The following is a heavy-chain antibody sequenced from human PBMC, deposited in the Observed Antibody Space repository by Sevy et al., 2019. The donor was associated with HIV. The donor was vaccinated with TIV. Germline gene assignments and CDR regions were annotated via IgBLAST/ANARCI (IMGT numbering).Heavy chain of an antibody. D-gene: IGHD1-1*01. CDR3: AKVGGRATTNYYSVLDV. CDR1: GFTFDNFD. V-gene: IGHV3-23*01. J-gene: IGHJ6*02. CDR2: ISGSGRST. Sequence: GGSLRLSCAASGFTFDNFDMNWVRQAPGKGLEWVSGISGSGRSTYYADSVTGRFTISRDNSKNTVFLHMNTLRAEDTAVYYCAKVGGRATTNYYSVLDVWGPGTPVTVSS.